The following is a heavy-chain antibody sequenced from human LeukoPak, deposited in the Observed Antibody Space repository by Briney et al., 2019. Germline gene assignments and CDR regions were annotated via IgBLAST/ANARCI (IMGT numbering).Heavy chain of an antibody. V-gene: IGHV1-18*01. CDR1: GYTFTSYG. D-gene: IGHD3-3*01. CDR2: ISTYNYNT. J-gene: IGHJ3*02. CDR3: ARHMREFWSRRQPGDAFDI. Sequence: ASVKVSCKASGYTFTSYGISWVRQAPGQGLEWMGYISTYNYNTRHSQKFQGRVFMSTDSSSGTAYMDLQSLTSDDTAVYYCARHMREFWSRRQPGDAFDIWGQGTMVTVSS.